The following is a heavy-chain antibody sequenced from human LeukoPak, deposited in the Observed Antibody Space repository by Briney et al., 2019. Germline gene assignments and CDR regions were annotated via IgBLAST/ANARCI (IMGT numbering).Heavy chain of an antibody. CDR2: IHHSGRT. Sequence: SETLSLTCAGYGGPFSGYYWSWIRQPPGKVLEWVGEIHHSGRTNYNPSLKSRVTLSVDTYKNQFALKLSSVTAADTAVYYCARDGGPVATTTFDYWGQGTLVTVSS. J-gene: IGHJ4*02. CDR3: ARDGGPVATTTFDY. D-gene: IGHD5-12*01. CDR1: GGPFSGYY. V-gene: IGHV4-34*01.